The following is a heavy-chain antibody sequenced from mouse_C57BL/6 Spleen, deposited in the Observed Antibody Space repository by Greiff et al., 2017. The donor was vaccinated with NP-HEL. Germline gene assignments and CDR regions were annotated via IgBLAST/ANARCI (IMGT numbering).Heavy chain of an antibody. Sequence: VQLQQPGAELVMPGASVKLSCTASGYTFTSYWMHWVKQGPGQGLEWIGEIDPSDSYTNYNQKFKGKSTLTVDKSTSTAYMQLSSLTSEDSAVYYCARYSKGTWFAYWGQGTLVTVSA. CDR2: IDPSDSYT. V-gene: IGHV1-69*01. D-gene: IGHD1-3*01. CDR3: ARYSKGTWFAY. CDR1: GYTFTSYW. J-gene: IGHJ3*01.